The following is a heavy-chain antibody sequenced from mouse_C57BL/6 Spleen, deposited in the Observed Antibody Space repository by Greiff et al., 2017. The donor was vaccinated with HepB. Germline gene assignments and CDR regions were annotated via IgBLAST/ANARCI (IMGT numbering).Heavy chain of an antibody. V-gene: IGHV6-3*01. Sequence: EVMLVESGGGLVQPGGSMKLSCVASGFTFSNYWMNWVRQSPEKGLEWVAQIRLKSDNYATHYAESVKGRFTISRDDSKSSVYLQMNNLRAEDTGIYYCTGAMVTTGDVWGTGTTVTVSS. D-gene: IGHD2-2*01. CDR3: TGAMVTTGDV. CDR1: GFTFSNYW. J-gene: IGHJ1*03. CDR2: IRLKSDNYAT.